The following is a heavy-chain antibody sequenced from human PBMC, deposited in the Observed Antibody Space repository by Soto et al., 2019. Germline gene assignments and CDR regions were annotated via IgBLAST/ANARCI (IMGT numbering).Heavy chain of an antibody. CDR3: AKVSAAARNKVGNIHY. J-gene: IGHJ4*02. CDR2: ISGSGGST. V-gene: IGHV3-23*01. D-gene: IGHD6-13*01. CDR1: GFTFSSYA. Sequence: HPGGSLRLSCAASGFTFSSYAMSWVRQAPGKGLEWVSAISGSGGSTYYADSVKGRFTISRDNSKNTLYLQMNSLRAEDTAVYYCAKVSAAARNKVGNIHYPGQATLVSVSS.